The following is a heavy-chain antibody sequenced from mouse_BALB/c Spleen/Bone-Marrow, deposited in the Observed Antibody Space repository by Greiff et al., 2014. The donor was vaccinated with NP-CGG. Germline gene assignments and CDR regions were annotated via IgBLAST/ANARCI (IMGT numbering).Heavy chain of an antibody. J-gene: IGHJ3*01. CDR2: INPSSGYT. V-gene: IGHV1-4*01. CDR3: AAGYYGNSGWFAY. D-gene: IGHD2-1*01. CDR1: GYTFTSYT. Sequence: VQVVESGAELARPGASVKMSCKASGYTFTSYTMHWVKQRPGQGLEWIGYINPSSGYTNYNQKFKDKATLTADKSSSTAYMQLSSLTSEDSAVCYCAAGYYGNSGWFAYWGQGTLVTVSA.